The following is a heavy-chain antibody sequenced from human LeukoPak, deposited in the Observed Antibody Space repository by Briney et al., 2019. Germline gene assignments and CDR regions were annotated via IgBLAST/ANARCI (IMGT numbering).Heavy chain of an antibody. D-gene: IGHD5-12*01. J-gene: IGHJ4*02. CDR1: DGSISNFY. CDR2: VENTGSI. V-gene: IGHV4-59*01. CDR3: ARAVGDGGHGRYFDY. Sequence: PSETLSLTCTVSDGSISNFYWSWIRQPPGKGLEWIGNVENTGSINYSPSLDSRVTISVDTSKNQFSLRLNSVTAADTAVYYCARAVGDGGHGRYFDYWGPGTLDTVSS.